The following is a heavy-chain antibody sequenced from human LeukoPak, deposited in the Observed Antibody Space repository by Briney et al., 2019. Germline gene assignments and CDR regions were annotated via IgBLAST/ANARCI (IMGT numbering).Heavy chain of an antibody. J-gene: IGHJ4*02. D-gene: IGHD3-3*01. CDR1: GYTFTSHG. CDR2: VSAYNGNT. CDR3: ARHYDFWSGYFYFDY. Sequence: ASVKVSCKASGYTFTSHGISWVRQAPGQGLEWMGWVSAYNGNTNYAQKLQGRVTMTTDTSTSTAYMELRSLRSDDTAVYYCARHYDFWSGYFYFDYWGQGTLVTVSS. V-gene: IGHV1-18*01.